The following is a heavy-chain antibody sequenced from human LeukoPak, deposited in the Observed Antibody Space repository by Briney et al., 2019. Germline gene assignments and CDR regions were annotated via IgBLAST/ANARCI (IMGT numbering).Heavy chain of an antibody. Sequence: PSETLSLTCTLPGGSISSSSYYWGWIRQPPGKGLEWIGSIYYSGGTYYNPSLKGRVPIPVDTSKNQFSLKLSSVTAADTAVYYCARQTRLGYCSSTSCYAGDWFDPWGQGTLVTVSS. J-gene: IGHJ5*02. CDR1: GGSISSSSYY. CDR2: IYYSGGT. D-gene: IGHD2-2*01. V-gene: IGHV4-39*01. CDR3: ARQTRLGYCSSTSCYAGDWFDP.